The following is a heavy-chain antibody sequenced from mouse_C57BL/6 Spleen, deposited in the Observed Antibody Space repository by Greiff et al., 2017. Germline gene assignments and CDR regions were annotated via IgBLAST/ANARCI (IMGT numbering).Heavy chain of an antibody. CDR3: ARSLLRGDAMDY. D-gene: IGHD1-1*01. Sequence: VQLQQPGAELVKPGASVKLSCKASGYTFTSYWMHWVKQRPGQGLEWIGMIHPNSGSTNYNEKFKSKATLTVDKSSSTAYMQLSSLTSEDSAFYYCARSLLRGDAMDYWGQGTSVTVSA. CDR2: IHPNSGST. J-gene: IGHJ4*01. V-gene: IGHV1-64*01. CDR1: GYTFTSYW.